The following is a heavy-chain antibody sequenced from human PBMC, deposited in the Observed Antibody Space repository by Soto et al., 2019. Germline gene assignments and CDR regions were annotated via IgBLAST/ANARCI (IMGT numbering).Heavy chain of an antibody. D-gene: IGHD4-17*01. CDR2: MNPNSGNT. J-gene: IGHJ4*02. CDR3: AIWDYGDYARFGY. V-gene: IGHV1-8*01. CDR1: GYTFTSHD. Sequence: QVQLVQSGAEVKKSGASVKVSCKASGYTFTSHDINWVRQATGQGLEWMGWMNPNSGNTGYAQKFQGRVTMTRNTSISTAYMELSSLRSEDTGVYYCAIWDYGDYARFGYWGQGTLVTVSS.